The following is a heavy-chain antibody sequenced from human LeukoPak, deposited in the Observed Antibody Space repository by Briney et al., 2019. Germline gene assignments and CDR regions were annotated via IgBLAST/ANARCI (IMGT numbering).Heavy chain of an antibody. Sequence: PGGSLRLSCAASGLTFSDYAMSWVRQAPGMGLEWVSALSGNGANTYYADSVKGRFTISRDNSKNTLYLQMKSLRAEDTAVYYCAKAWAAAGTFASWGQGTLVTVSS. J-gene: IGHJ4*02. CDR2: LSGNGANT. V-gene: IGHV3-23*01. D-gene: IGHD6-13*01. CDR3: AKAWAAAGTFAS. CDR1: GLTFSDYA.